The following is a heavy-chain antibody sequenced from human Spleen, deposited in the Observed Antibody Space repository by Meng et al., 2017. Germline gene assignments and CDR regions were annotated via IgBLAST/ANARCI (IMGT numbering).Heavy chain of an antibody. CDR2: ISASGYDT. D-gene: IGHD3-22*01. Sequence: GGSLRLSCAASGFSFSSYAMTWVRQAPGKGLDWVSSISASGYDTYYADSVKGRFTISRDNAKNFLFLQMNGLRAEDSAVYYCAKDETAVPYDDSDQYSPDAFDMWGQGTMVTVSS. CDR3: AKDETAVPYDDSDQYSPDAFDM. J-gene: IGHJ3*02. CDR1: GFSFSSYA. V-gene: IGHV3-23*01.